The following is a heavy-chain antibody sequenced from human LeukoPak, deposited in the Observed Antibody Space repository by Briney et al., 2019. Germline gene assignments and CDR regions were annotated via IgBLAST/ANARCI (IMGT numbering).Heavy chain of an antibody. CDR3: ARLTSCVLDFDY. V-gene: IGHV4-34*01. D-gene: IGHD2-8*01. CDR2: INHSGST. J-gene: IGHJ4*02. Sequence: PSETLSLTGALQDGSCGGYGWSGIREPPRKGLEWIGEINHSGSTNYNPSLKSRVTISVDTSKNQFSLKLSSVTAADTAVYYCARLTSCVLDFDYWGQGTLVTVSS. CDR1: DGSCGGYG.